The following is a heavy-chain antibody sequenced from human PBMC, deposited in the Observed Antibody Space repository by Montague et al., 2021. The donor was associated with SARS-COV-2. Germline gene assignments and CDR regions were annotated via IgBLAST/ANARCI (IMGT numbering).Heavy chain of an antibody. V-gene: IGHV3-48*04. CDR3: ADYGDTEPFQH. D-gene: IGHD4-17*01. Sequence: SLRLSCAASGFTFGSYSMNWVRQAPGKGLEWVSYISRSSRTVYYADSVKGRITISRDNAKNSLYLQMNSLSAEDTAVYYCADYGDTEPFQHWGQGTLVTVSS. CDR2: ISRSSRTV. J-gene: IGHJ1*01. CDR1: GFTFGSYS.